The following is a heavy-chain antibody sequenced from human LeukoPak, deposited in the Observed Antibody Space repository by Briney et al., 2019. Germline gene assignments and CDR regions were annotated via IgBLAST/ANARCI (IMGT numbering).Heavy chain of an antibody. J-gene: IGHJ4*02. Sequence: GGSLRLSCAASGFTFDDYAMHWVHQAPGKGLEWVSLISWDGGSTYYADSVKGRFTISRDNSKNSLYLQMNSLRAEDTALYYCARNYGYSYGFDEYWGQGTLVTVSS. CDR2: ISWDGGST. CDR1: GFTFDDYA. D-gene: IGHD5-18*01. CDR3: ARNYGYSYGFDEY. V-gene: IGHV3-43D*03.